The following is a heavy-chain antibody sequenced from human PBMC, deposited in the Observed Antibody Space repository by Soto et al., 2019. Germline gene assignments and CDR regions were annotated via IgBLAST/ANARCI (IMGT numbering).Heavy chain of an antibody. CDR3: ASGSAPAVDY. CDR1: GGTFSKYS. V-gene: IGHV1-69*02. D-gene: IGHD3-10*01. Sequence: QVPLVQSGAEVKKPGSSVKVSCTASGGTFSKYSISWIRQAPGQGLEWMGRIIPYLSVTNYAQKFKGRVTIPADKSTGTVYMELNNLRSEDTAVYFCASGSAPAVDYWGQGTLITVSS. J-gene: IGHJ4*02. CDR2: IIPYLSVT.